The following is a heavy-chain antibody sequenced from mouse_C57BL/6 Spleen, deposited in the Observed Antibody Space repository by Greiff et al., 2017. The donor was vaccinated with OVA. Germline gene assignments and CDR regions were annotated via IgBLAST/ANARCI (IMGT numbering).Heavy chain of an antibody. CDR2: INPSSGYT. V-gene: IGHV1-7*01. J-gene: IGHJ4*01. Sequence: VQLQQSGAELAKPGASVKLSCKASGYTFTSYWMHWVKQRPGQGLEWIGYINPSSGYTKYNQKFKDKATLTADKSSSTAYMQLSSLTYAESAVYYCARSNYGSSCGYAMGCWGQRPSVTVSS. CDR3: ARSNYGSSCGYAMGC. CDR1: GYTFTSYW. D-gene: IGHD1-1*01.